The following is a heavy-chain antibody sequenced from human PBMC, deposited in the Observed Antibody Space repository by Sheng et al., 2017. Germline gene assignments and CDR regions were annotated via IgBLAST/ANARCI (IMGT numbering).Heavy chain of an antibody. D-gene: IGHD5-12*01. Sequence: QVQLQESGPGLVKPSETLSLTCTVSGYSISSGYYWGWIWQPPGKGLEWIGSIYHSGSTYYNPSLKSRVTISVDTSKNQFSLKLSSVTAADTAVYYCARDSRGYSGYGGDYWGQGTLVTVSS. V-gene: IGHV4-38-2*02. CDR1: GYSISSGYY. CDR2: IYHSGST. J-gene: IGHJ4*02. CDR3: ARDSRGYSGYGGDY.